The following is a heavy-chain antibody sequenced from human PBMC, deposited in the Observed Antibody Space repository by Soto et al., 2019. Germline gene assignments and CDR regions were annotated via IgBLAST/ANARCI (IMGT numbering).Heavy chain of an antibody. CDR3: ARNRITMAFVGYYGMDV. CDR2: IYYSGST. D-gene: IGHD3-10*01. Sequence: QVQLQESGPGLVKPSETLSLSCTVSGDSISRHYWSWIRQPPGKGLEWIGYIYYSGSTNYNPSLKSRVTISFDTSKTQFSLSLSSVTAADTAVYYCARNRITMAFVGYYGMDVWGQGTTVTVSS. J-gene: IGHJ6*02. CDR1: GDSISRHY. V-gene: IGHV4-59*08.